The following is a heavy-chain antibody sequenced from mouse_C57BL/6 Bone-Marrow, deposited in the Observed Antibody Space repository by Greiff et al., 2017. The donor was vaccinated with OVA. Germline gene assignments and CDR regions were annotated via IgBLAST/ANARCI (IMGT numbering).Heavy chain of an antibody. Sequence: VQLQESGPELVKPGASAKISCKASGYAFSSSWMNWVKQRPGKGLEWIGRIYPGDGDTNYNGKFKGKATLTADKSSSTAYMQLSSLTSEDSAVYFCAREGYYYGSSYDAMDYWGQGTSVTVSS. CDR3: AREGYYYGSSYDAMDY. CDR2: IYPGDGDT. V-gene: IGHV1-82*01. D-gene: IGHD1-1*01. J-gene: IGHJ4*01. CDR1: GYAFSSSW.